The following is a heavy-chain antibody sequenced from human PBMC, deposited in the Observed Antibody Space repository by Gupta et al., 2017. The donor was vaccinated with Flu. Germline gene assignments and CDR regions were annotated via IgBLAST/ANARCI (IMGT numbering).Heavy chain of an antibody. J-gene: IGHJ6*02. D-gene: IGHD5-12*01. CDR2: ILPLTGTS. CDR1: A. Sequence: AMIWVRQAPGHGLEGMGGILPLTGTSTYSQKCQGRVTISAEDSTSTVYMDLSGLRSEDTAVYYCAGDGSGSYYNGMGVWGQGTTVTVSS. CDR3: AGDGSGSYYNGMGV. V-gene: IGHV1-69*01.